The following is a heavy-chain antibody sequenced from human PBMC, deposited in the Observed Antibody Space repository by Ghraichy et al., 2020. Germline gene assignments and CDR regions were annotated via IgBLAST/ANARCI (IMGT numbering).Heavy chain of an antibody. V-gene: IGHV3-53*04. J-gene: IGHJ4*02. CDR3: AKESPLRGRGAYVYAAFDF. Sequence: GGSLRLSCAASGFNVSSNYMSWVRQAPGKGLEWVSVVYSGGSIYYADSVKGRFTMSRHNSNNMVFLQMNNLRTDDTAIYYCAKESPLRGRGAYVYAAFDFWGQGALVTVSS. D-gene: IGHD5/OR15-5a*01. CDR1: GFNVSSNY. CDR2: VYSGGSI.